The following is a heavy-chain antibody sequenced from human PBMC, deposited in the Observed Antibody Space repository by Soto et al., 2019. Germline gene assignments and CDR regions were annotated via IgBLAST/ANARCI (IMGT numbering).Heavy chain of an antibody. V-gene: IGHV3-15*01. CDR1: GFTFSDSW. CDR2: ILSETDGGTI. J-gene: IGHJ4*02. D-gene: IGHD3-16*02. Sequence: EVHLVESGGGLVKPGGSLRLSCVASGFTFSDSWMSWVRQAPGKGLVWVARILSETDGGTIDYAAPVEDRVTITRDDSTDMLYLQMNSLKAEDTAVYFCTTYDSLWGTYRYRWAYWGQGTLVTVSS. CDR3: TTYDSLWGTYRYRWAY.